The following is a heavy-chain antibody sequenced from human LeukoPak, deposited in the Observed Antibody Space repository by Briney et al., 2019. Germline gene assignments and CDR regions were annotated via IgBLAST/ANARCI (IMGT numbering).Heavy chain of an antibody. CDR3: ARAQRVPRVDY. CDR2: IYYSGST. D-gene: IGHD2-2*01. CDR1: GGSISSYD. J-gene: IGHJ4*02. V-gene: IGHV4-59*01. Sequence: SETLSLTCTVSGGSISSYDWSWIRQPPGKGLEWIGSIYYSGSTNYNPSLNSRVTISVDTSKNQFSLKLSSVTAADTAVYYCARAQRVPRVDYWGQGTLVTVSS.